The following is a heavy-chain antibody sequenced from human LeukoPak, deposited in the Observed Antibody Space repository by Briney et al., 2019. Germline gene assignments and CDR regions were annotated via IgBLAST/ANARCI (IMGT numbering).Heavy chain of an antibody. J-gene: IGHJ3*02. CDR3: ARDSSGYYPNAFDI. CDR2: INAGNGNT. Sequence: ASVKVSCKASGYTFTSYAMHWVRQAPGQRLEWMGWINAGNGNTKYSQEFQGRVTITSDTSASTAYMELSSMRFEDMAVYYCARDSSGYYPNAFDIWGQGTMVTVSS. D-gene: IGHD3-22*01. CDR1: GYTFTSYA. V-gene: IGHV1-3*03.